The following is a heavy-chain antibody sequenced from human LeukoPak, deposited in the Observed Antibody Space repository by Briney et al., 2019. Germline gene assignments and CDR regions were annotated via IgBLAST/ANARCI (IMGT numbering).Heavy chain of an antibody. J-gene: IGHJ6*02. V-gene: IGHV3-23*01. CDR3: ARFGYYDFWSGYWGSSRDYGMDV. D-gene: IGHD3-3*01. CDR2: ISGSGGST. Sequence: GGSLRLSCAASGFTVSSYAMSWVRQAPGRGLEWVSVISGSGGSTYYADSVKGRFTISRDNAKNTLYLQMNSLRAEDTAVYYCARFGYYDFWSGYWGSSRDYGMDVWGQGTTVTVSS. CDR1: GFTVSSYA.